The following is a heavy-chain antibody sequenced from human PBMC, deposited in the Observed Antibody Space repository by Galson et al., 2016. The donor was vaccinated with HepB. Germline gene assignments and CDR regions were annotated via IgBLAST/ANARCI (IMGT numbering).Heavy chain of an antibody. CDR2: ISANNGNT. D-gene: IGHD3-22*01. V-gene: IGHV1-18*01. J-gene: IGHJ5*02. CDR1: GYTFTSYG. Sequence: SVKVSCKASGYTFTSYGISWVRQAPGQGLEWMGRISANNGNTNYAQKLQGRVTMTTDTSTSTVYMELRSLRSDDTAVYYCARTGGYDSSGYYSPDNWFDPWGQGTLGTGSA. CDR3: ARTGGYDSSGYYSPDNWFDP.